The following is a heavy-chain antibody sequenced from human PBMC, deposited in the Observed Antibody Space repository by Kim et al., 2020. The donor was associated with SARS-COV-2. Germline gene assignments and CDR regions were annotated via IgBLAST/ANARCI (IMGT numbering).Heavy chain of an antibody. D-gene: IGHD2-2*01. CDR2: INPKSGGT. V-gene: IGHV1-2*02. Sequence: ASVKVSCKSSGYTFSGYYLHWVRQAPGQGLGWMGWINPKSGGTNYAQKFQGRVTMTRDTSISTAYMELSSLRTDDTAEYDCARNRSSIWCSAYFDHWGQG. CDR1: GYTFSGYY. CDR3: ARNRSSIWCSAYFDH. J-gene: IGHJ4*02.